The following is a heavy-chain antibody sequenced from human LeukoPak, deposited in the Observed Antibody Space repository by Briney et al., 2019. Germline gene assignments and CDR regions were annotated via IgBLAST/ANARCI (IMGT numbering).Heavy chain of an antibody. CDR3: ARDLVSAGTRYYDL. D-gene: IGHD1-1*01. V-gene: IGHV3-30*02. Sequence: GGSLRLSCAASGITFRNFGMHWVRQAPGMGLEWVAYILYDGSNKYYAGSVKGRFTISRDNSKNTLSLQMNSLTGEDTAVYYCARDLVSAGTRYYDLWGRGTVVTVSS. J-gene: IGHJ2*01. CDR1: GITFRNFG. CDR2: ILYDGSNK.